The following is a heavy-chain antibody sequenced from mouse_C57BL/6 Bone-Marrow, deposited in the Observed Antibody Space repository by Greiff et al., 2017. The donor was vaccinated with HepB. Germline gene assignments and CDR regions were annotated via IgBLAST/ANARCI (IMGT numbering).Heavy chain of an antibody. J-gene: IGHJ1*03. Sequence: QVQLQQPGAELVKPGASVKLSCKASGYTFTSYWMHWVKQRPGQGLEWIGMIHPNSGSTNYNEKFKSKATLTVAKSSSTAYMQLSSLTSEDSAVYYCARGSTTVVAYWYFDVWGTGTTVTVSS. CDR1: GYTFTSYW. D-gene: IGHD1-1*01. V-gene: IGHV1-64*01. CDR2: IHPNSGST. CDR3: ARGSTTVVAYWYFDV.